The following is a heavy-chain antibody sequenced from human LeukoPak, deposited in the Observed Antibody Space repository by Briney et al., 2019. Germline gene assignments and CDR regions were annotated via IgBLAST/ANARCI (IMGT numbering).Heavy chain of an antibody. D-gene: IGHD3-22*01. V-gene: IGHV3-30*18. Sequence: GGSLRLSCAASGFTFSSCGMQWVRQAPGKGLEWVAVISYDGSKKYYADSVKGRFTISRDSSKNMLYLQMNSLRVEDTAVYYCAKGFSSGPWDACDIWGQGTMVTVSS. CDR2: ISYDGSKK. J-gene: IGHJ3*02. CDR1: GFTFSSCG. CDR3: AKGFSSGPWDACDI.